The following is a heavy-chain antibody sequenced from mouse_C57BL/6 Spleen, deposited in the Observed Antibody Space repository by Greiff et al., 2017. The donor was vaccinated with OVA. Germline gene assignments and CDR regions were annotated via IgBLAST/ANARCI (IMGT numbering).Heavy chain of an antibody. CDR2: ISSGSSTI. Sequence: DVHLVESGGGLVKPGGSLKLSCAASGFTFSDYGMHWVRQAPEKGLEWVAYISSGSSTIYYADTVKGRFTISRDNAKNTLFLQMTSLRSEDTAMFYCARGYDYDDRIDYWGQGTTLTVSS. D-gene: IGHD2-4*01. CDR3: ARGYDYDDRIDY. J-gene: IGHJ2*01. CDR1: GFTFSDYG. V-gene: IGHV5-17*01.